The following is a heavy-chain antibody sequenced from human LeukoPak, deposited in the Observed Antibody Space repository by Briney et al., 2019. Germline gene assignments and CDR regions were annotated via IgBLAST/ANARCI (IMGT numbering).Heavy chain of an antibody. J-gene: IGHJ4*02. D-gene: IGHD5-24*01. CDR3: ARGAYGYNC. CDR2: INHSGST. CDR1: GGSFSGYY. V-gene: IGHV4-34*01. Sequence: SEALSLTCAGYGGSFSGYYWSWIRQPPGKGLEGIGEINHSGSTNYNPSLKSRVTISVERPKNQFSMKLSSVTAADTAVYYCARGAYGYNCWGQGTLVTVSS.